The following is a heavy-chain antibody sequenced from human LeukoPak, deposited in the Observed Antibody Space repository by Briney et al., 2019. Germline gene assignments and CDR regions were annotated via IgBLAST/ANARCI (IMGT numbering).Heavy chain of an antibody. CDR3: ARDSRDYGDYVDI. CDR2: TTAYNGDT. Sequence: ASVKVSCKASGYTFTDYGISWVRQAPGQGLEWMGWTTAYNGDTRFAQRLQGRVTMTTDIPTSTAYMELRSLRSDDTAVYYCARDSRDYGDYVDIWGRGTMVTVSS. V-gene: IGHV1-18*01. D-gene: IGHD4-17*01. J-gene: IGHJ3*02. CDR1: GYTFTDYG.